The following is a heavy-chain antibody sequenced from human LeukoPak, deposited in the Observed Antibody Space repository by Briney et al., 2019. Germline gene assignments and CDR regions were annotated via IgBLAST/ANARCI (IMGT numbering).Heavy chain of an antibody. Sequence: PGGSLRLSCAASGFTFSNYAMNWVRQAPGRGLEWVSGISSTSASTYYIDSVKGRFTISRDNSKNTLYLQMNSLGAEDTAVYYCAKSAVVRGTTGTFDYWGQGILVTVSS. V-gene: IGHV3-23*01. CDR1: GFTFSNYA. J-gene: IGHJ4*02. CDR2: ISSTSAST. CDR3: AKSAVVRGTTGTFDY. D-gene: IGHD3-10*01.